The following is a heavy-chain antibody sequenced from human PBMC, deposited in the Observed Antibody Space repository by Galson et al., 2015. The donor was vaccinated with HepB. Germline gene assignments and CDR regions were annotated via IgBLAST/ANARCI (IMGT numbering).Heavy chain of an antibody. CDR2: TYYRSKWYN. D-gene: IGHD2-21*01. CDR3: ARQLAYCVANTCQIFFDY. Sequence: CAISGDSVSSNSAAWNWIRQPPSRGLEWLGRTYYRSKWYNSYAVSVKSRITISPDTTKNQFSLQLNSVTPEDTAIYYCARQLAYCVANTCQIFFDYWGQGTLVTVSS. J-gene: IGHJ4*02. CDR1: GDSVSSNSAA. V-gene: IGHV6-1*01.